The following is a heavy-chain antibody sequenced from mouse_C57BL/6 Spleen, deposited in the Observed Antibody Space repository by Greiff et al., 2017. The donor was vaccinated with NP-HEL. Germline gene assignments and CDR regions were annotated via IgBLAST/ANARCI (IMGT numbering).Heavy chain of an antibody. J-gene: IGHJ1*03. D-gene: IGHD4-1*01. CDR2: IMPNYGTP. V-gene: IGHV1-39*01. CDR1: GYPFPDYN. Sequence: FRLQQSEPELVNPAPSVRISCKASGYPFPDYNLNWVEQSNGKSLEWIGVIMPNYGTPSYNQKFKGKATLTVDQSSSTAYMQLNSLTSEDSAVYYCASELGRRYFDVWGTGTTVTVSS. CDR3: ASELGRRYFDV.